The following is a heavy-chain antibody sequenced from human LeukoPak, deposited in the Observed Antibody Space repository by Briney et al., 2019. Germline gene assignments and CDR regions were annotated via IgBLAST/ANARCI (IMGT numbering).Heavy chain of an antibody. V-gene: IGHV3-7*03. J-gene: IGHJ4*02. CDR2: IKQDGSEK. Sequence: GGSLRLYCAASGFTFSSYWMSWVRQAPGKGLEWVANIKQDGSEKYYVDSVKGRFTISRDNAKNSLYLQMNSLRAEDTAVYYCARESTITMVRGAQFDYWGQGTLVTVSS. CDR1: GFTFSSYW. CDR3: ARESTITMVRGAQFDY. D-gene: IGHD3-10*01.